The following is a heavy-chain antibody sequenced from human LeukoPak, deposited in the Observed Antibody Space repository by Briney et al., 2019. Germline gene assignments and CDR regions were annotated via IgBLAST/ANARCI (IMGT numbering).Heavy chain of an antibody. V-gene: IGHV3-30*02. CDR3: AKDRDDYIWGSYRSFDY. CDR2: IRNDGSNK. CDR1: GFTFSDYY. J-gene: IGHJ4*02. Sequence: GGSLRLSCAASGFTFSDYYMSWVRQAPGKGLEWVAFIRNDGSNKYYADSVKGRFTISRDNSKNTLYLQMNSLRAEDTAVYYCAKDRDDYIWGSYRSFDYWGQGTLVTVSS. D-gene: IGHD3-16*02.